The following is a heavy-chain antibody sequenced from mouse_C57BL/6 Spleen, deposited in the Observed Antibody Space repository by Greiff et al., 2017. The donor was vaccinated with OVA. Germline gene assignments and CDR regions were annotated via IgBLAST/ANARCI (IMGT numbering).Heavy chain of an antibody. V-gene: IGHV1-52*01. CDR3: ATPIYYGNYEYFDV. Sequence: QVQLQQPGAELVRPGSSVKLSCKASGYTFTSYWMPWVKQRPIQGLEWIGNIDPSDSETHYNQKFKDKATLTVDKSSSTAYMQLSSLTSEDAAVDYCATPIYYGNYEYFDVWGTGTTVTVSS. D-gene: IGHD2-1*01. CDR1: GYTFTSYW. J-gene: IGHJ1*03. CDR2: IDPSDSET.